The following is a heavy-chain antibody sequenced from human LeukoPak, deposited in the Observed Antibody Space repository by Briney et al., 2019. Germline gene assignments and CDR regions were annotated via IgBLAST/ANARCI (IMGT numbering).Heavy chain of an antibody. CDR1: GGSISSSRYY. V-gene: IGHV4-39*01. Sequence: PSETLSLTCTVSGGSISSSRYYWGWIRQPPGKGLEWIGSIYYSGSTYYNPSLKSRVTISVDTSKNQFSLKLSSVTAADTAVYYCARLVDIAAAGTIFDYWGQGTLVTVSS. D-gene: IGHD6-13*01. J-gene: IGHJ4*02. CDR3: ARLVDIAAAGTIFDY. CDR2: IYYSGST.